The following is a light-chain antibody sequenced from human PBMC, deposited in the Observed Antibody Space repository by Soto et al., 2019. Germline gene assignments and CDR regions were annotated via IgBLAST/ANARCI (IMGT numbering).Light chain of an antibody. CDR2: EVN. Sequence: QSVLTQPPSASGSPGQSVTISCTGTSSDVGGYNYVSWYHQHPGKAPKLMIYEVNKRPSGVPDRFSGSKSGNTASLTVSGLQAEDEAYYYCSSYAGSNNFGVFGTGTKVTVL. CDR3: SSYAGSNNFGV. CDR1: SSDVGGYNY. J-gene: IGLJ1*01. V-gene: IGLV2-8*01.